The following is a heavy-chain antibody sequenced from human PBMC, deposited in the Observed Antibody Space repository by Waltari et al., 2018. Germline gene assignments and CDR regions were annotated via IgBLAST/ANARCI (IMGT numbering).Heavy chain of an antibody. V-gene: IGHV3-74*01. D-gene: IGHD6-13*01. CDR3: AFVAGPGY. Sequence: EVRLVEPGGGSTSPGRSLSPHCAGTGFTFTNYWMHWVRQAPGQGPVWVSRINTDGTYSNYAHSVEGRFTISRDNAKNTVYLQMKGLRADDTAMYYCAFVAGPGYWGQGTLVTV. CDR1: GFTFTNYW. CDR2: INTDGTYS. J-gene: IGHJ4*02.